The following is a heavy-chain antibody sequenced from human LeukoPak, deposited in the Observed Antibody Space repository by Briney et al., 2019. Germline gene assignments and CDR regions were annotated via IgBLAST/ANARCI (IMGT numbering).Heavy chain of an antibody. CDR2: ISSSSSTI. D-gene: IGHD3-22*01. Sequence: GGSLRLSCAASGFTFSSYSMNWVRHAPRKGLEWVSYISSSSSTIYYADSVKGRFTISRDNAKNSPYLRMNSLRAEDTAVYYCARGLRYYDSSGYPEAYYFDYWGQGTLVTVSS. CDR1: GFTFSSYS. V-gene: IGHV3-48*04. J-gene: IGHJ4*02. CDR3: ARGLRYYDSSGYPEAYYFDY.